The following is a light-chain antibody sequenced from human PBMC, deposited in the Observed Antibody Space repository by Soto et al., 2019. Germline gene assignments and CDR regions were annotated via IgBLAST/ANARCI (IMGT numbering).Light chain of an antibody. V-gene: IGKV2-30*02. CDR3: MQGTYLNPT. Sequence: DVVMTQSPFSLPATLGQPASISCRSSRSLVHSDGNTFVNWFQQRPGQSPRRLIYKVSNRDSGVPDRFSASGSGTDFTLQISRVEAEDVAIYYCMQGTYLNPTFVQGTKVDIK. CDR2: KVS. CDR1: RSLVHSDGNTF. J-gene: IGKJ1*01.